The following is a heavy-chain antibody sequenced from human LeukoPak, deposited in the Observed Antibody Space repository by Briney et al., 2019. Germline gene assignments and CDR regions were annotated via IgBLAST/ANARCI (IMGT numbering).Heavy chain of an antibody. V-gene: IGHV4-59*01. Sequence: SETLSLTCTVPGGSISSYYWSWIRQPPGKGLEWIGYIYYSGSTNYNPSLKSRVTISVDTSKNQFSLKLSSVTAADTAVYYCARGPAYYYDSSGYYAYWGQGTLVTVSS. J-gene: IGHJ4*02. CDR2: IYYSGST. CDR1: GGSISSYY. CDR3: ARGPAYYYDSSGYYAY. D-gene: IGHD3-22*01.